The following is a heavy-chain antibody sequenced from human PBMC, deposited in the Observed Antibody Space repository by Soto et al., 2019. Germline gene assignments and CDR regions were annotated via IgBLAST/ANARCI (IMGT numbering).Heavy chain of an antibody. CDR2: IYYSGST. CDR3: ASSRITIFGVVRSLDY. J-gene: IGHJ4*02. D-gene: IGHD3-3*01. CDR1: GGSVSSGSYY. Sequence: QVQLQESGPGLVKPSETLSLTCTVSGGSVSSGSYYWSWIRQPPGKGLEWIGYIYYSGSTNYNPSRKSRVTITVDTSKNQFSLKRSSVTAADTAVYYCASSRITIFGVVRSLDYWGQGTLVTVSS. V-gene: IGHV4-61*01.